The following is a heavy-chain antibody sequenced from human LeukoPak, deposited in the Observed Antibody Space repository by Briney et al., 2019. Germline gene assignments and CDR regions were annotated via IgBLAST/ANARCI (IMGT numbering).Heavy chain of an antibody. CDR2: ISPGGGTT. V-gene: IGHV3-23*01. D-gene: IGHD6-13*01. CDR1: GFAFGSEA. J-gene: IGHJ3*02. Sequence: GGSLRLSCAVSGFAFGSEAMSWVRQSPARGLEWVASISPGGGTTYYADYVKGRFTISRDNSKNSLFVQMNSLRAEDTAVYFCAKVPRQQLVLDAFDIWGQGTMVTVSS. CDR3: AKVPRQQLVLDAFDI.